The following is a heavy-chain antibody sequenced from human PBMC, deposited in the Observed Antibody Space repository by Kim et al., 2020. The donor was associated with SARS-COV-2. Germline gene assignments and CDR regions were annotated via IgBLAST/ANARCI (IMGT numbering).Heavy chain of an antibody. V-gene: IGHV3-23*01. J-gene: IGHJ3*01. CDR3: AKESGRTKHAFDV. CDR2: IGGNGVKT. Sequence: GGSLRLSCGASGFTFGTYAMTWLRRAPGKGLEWVSTIGGNGVKTYYADSVKGRFTISRDNSKNTLYLQMDSLRAGDTALYYCAKESGRTKHAFDVWGQGTMVTVPS. CDR1: GFTFGTYA.